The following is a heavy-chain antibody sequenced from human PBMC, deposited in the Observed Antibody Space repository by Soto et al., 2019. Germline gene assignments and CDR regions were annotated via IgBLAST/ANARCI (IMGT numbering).Heavy chain of an antibody. Sequence: EASVKVSCKASGYTFTGYYMHWVRQAPGQGLEWMGWINPNSGGTNYAQKFQGWVTMTRDTSISTAYMELSRLRSDDTAVYYCAREPRDYYHGMDVWGQGNTVTGSS. V-gene: IGHV1-2*04. J-gene: IGHJ6*02. CDR1: GYTFTGYY. CDR2: INPNSGGT. CDR3: AREPRDYYHGMDV.